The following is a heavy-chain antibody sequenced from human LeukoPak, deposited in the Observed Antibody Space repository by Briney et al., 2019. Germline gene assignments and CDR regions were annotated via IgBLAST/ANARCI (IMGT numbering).Heavy chain of an antibody. V-gene: IGHV4-59*01. J-gene: IGHJ5*02. CDR2: IYYSGST. D-gene: IGHD6-13*01. CDR3: ARSIAAAGTCWFDP. CDR1: GGSISSYY. Sequence: SETLSLTCTVSGGSISSYYWSWIRQPPGKGLEWIGYIYYSGSTNYNPSLKSRVTISVDTSKNQFSLKLSSVTAADTAVYYCARSIAAAGTCWFDPWGQGTLVTVSS.